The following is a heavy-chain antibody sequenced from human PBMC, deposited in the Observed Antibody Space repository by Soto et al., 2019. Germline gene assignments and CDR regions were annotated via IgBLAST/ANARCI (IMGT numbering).Heavy chain of an antibody. CDR1: GGSISSYY. CDR2: IYYSGST. Sequence: PWETLSLTCTVSGGSISSYYWSWIRQPPGKGLEWIGYIYYSGSTNYNPSLKSRVTISVDTSKNQFSLKLSSVTAADTAVYYCARHSHSGSYFGYWGQGTLVTVSS. CDR3: ARHSHSGSYFGY. V-gene: IGHV4-59*08. D-gene: IGHD3-10*01. J-gene: IGHJ4*02.